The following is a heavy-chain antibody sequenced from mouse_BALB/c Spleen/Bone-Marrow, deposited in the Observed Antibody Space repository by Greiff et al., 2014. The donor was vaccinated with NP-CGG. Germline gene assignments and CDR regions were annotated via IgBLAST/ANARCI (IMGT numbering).Heavy chain of an antibody. CDR2: ISTYSGNT. CDR3: ASRTHLQGDFDF. CDR1: GYTFTDYA. V-gene: IGHV1-67*01. Sequence: QVQLKQSGPELVRPGVSVKISCKGSGYTFTDYAMHWVQQSHAKSLEWIGVISTYSGNTNYNQKFKGKATMTVDKSSSTAYMELDILTSKDSAIYYCASRTHLQGDFDFWGAGTTVTVSS. D-gene: IGHD5-1*01. J-gene: IGHJ1*01.